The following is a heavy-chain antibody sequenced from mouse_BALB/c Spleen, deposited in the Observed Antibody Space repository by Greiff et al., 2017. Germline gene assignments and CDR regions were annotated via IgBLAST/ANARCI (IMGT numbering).Heavy chain of an antibody. CDR1: GFNINDYY. D-gene: IGHD1-1*01. CDR2: IDPENGDT. CDR3: VLSYYGSSYEDY. Sequence: VQLQQSGAELVKSGASVKLSCTASGFNINDYYMHWVKQRPEQGLEWIGWIDPENGDTEYAPKFQGKATMTADTSSNTAYLQLSSLTSEDTAVYYSVLSYYGSSYEDYWGQGTTLTVSS. V-gene: IGHV14-4*02. J-gene: IGHJ2*01.